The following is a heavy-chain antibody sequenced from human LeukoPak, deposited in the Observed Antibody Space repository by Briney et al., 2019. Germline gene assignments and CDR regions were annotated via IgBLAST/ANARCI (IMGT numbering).Heavy chain of an antibody. J-gene: IGHJ4*02. CDR1: GFTFRNYA. Sequence: GGSLRLSCAASGFTFRNYAMSWVRQAPGKGLEWVSGISGSGGNTYYADSVKGRFTISRDNSKNTLYLQMNSLRAEDTAVYYCAKGPYSGSWYSYFDYWGQGTLVTVSS. CDR2: ISGSGGNT. D-gene: IGHD6-13*01. V-gene: IGHV3-23*01. CDR3: AKGPYSGSWYSYFDY.